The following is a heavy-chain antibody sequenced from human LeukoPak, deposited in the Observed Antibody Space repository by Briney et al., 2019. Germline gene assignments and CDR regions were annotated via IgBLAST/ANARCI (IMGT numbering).Heavy chain of an antibody. Sequence: SETLSLTCAVYGGSFSGYYWSWIRQPPGKGLEWIGEINHSGSTNYNPSLKSRVTISVDTSKNQFSLKLSSVTAADTAVYYCARGWQNRIIVGATRIRWYFDLWGRGTLVTVSS. CDR2: INHSGST. D-gene: IGHD1-26*01. V-gene: IGHV4-34*01. CDR3: ARGWQNRIIVGATRIRWYFDL. J-gene: IGHJ2*01. CDR1: GGSFSGYY.